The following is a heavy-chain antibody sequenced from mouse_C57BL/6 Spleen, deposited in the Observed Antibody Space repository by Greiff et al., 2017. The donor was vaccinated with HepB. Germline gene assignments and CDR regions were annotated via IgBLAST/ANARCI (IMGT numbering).Heavy chain of an antibody. Sequence: VQLQQSGAELVRPGTSVKVSCKDSGYAFTNYLIEWVKQRPGQGLEWIGVINPGSGGTNYNEKFKGKATLTADKSSSTAYMQLSSLTSEDSAVYFCARETYGKNYFDYWGQGTTLTVSS. CDR2: INPGSGGT. D-gene: IGHD2-1*01. J-gene: IGHJ2*01. CDR1: GYAFTNYL. CDR3: ARETYGKNYFDY. V-gene: IGHV1-54*01.